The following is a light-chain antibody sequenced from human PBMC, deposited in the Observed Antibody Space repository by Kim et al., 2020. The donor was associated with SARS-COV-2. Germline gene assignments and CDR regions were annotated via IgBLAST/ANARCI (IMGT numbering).Light chain of an antibody. V-gene: IGLV1-40*01. CDR1: SSNIGAGYD. Sequence: QLVLTQPPSVSGAPGQRVTISCTGSSSNIGAGYDVHWYQQLPGTAPKLLIYGNSNRPSGVPDRFSGSKSGTSASLAITGLQAEDEADYYCQSYDSSLSGSAVFGGGTQLTV. CDR2: GNS. J-gene: IGLJ2*01. CDR3: QSYDSSLSGSAV.